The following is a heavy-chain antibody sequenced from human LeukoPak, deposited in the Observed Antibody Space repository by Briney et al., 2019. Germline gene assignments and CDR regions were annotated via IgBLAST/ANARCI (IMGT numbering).Heavy chain of an antibody. CDR2: ISWNSGSI. CDR1: GFTFDDYA. D-gene: IGHD3-10*01. CDR3: AKDQGVTKGAFDI. J-gene: IGHJ3*02. V-gene: IGHV3-9*01. Sequence: PGRSLRLSCAASGFTFDDYAMHWVRQAPGKGLEGVSGISWNSGSIGYADSVKGRFTISRDNAKNSLYLQMNSLRAEDTALYYCAKDQGVTKGAFDIWGQGTMVTVSS.